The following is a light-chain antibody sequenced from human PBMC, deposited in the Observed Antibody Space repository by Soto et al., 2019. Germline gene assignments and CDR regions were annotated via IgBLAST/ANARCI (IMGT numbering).Light chain of an antibody. CDR3: QQYGSSPRT. CDR1: QSVSSSY. Sequence: IVLTQSPGTLSLSPWERATLSCRASQSVSSSYLAWYQQKPGQAPRLLIYGASSRATGIPDRFSGSGSGTDFTLAISRLEPDDSAVYYCQQYGSSPRTFGPGTKVDIK. CDR2: GAS. V-gene: IGKV3-20*01. J-gene: IGKJ1*01.